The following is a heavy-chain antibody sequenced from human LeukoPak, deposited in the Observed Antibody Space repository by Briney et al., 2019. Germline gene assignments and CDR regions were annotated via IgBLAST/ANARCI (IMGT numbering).Heavy chain of an antibody. CDR3: AREGGDGYNVGFDY. V-gene: IGHV3-48*03. CDR2: IYPSSNNI. D-gene: IGHD5-24*01. J-gene: IGHJ4*02. Sequence: GGSLRLSCAASGFTFSSYEMNWVRQAPGKGLEWVSYIYPSSNNIYYAESVRGRFIVSRDNTKNSVYLQMNSVRAEDTAVYYCAREGGDGYNVGFDYWGQGTLVTVSS. CDR1: GFTFSSYE.